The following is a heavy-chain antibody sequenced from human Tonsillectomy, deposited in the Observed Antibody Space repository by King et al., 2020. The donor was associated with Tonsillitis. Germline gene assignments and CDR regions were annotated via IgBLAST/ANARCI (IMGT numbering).Heavy chain of an antibody. J-gene: IGHJ4*02. D-gene: IGHD5-24*01. CDR1: GFSFSSYD. CDR2: ISYDGSNK. V-gene: IGHV3-33*05. CDR3: ARDGDGYIFDY. Sequence: QLVQSGGGVVQPGRSLRLSCAASGFSFSSYDMYWVRQAPGKGLEWVAVISYDGSNKYYVDSVTGRFTIARDNSKNRLYLQMNSLRAEDTAVYYCARDGDGYIFDYWGQGTLVTVSS.